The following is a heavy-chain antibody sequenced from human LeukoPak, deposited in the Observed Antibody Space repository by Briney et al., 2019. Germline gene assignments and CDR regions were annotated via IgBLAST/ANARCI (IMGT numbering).Heavy chain of an antibody. CDR2: INPNSGGT. Sequence: GASVKVSCKASGYTFTGYYMHWVRQAPGQGLEWMGWINPNSGGTNYAQKFQGRVTVTRDMSISTAYMELSRLRSDDTAVYYCARLKRYYDFWTPGMDVWGQGTTVTVSS. D-gene: IGHD3-3*01. CDR1: GYTFTGYY. CDR3: ARLKRYYDFWTPGMDV. V-gene: IGHV1-2*02. J-gene: IGHJ6*02.